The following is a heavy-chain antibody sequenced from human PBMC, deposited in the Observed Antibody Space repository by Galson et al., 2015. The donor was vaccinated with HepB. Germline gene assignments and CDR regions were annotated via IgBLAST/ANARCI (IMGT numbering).Heavy chain of an antibody. V-gene: IGHV1-3*01. J-gene: IGHJ4*02. CDR3: ARGNSIYYDSSGYGDY. Sequence: SCAASGFTFTSYAMHWVRQAPGQRLEWMGWINAGNGNTKYSQKFQGRVTITRDTSASTAYMELSSLRSEDTAVYYCARGNSIYYDSSGYGDYWGQGTLVTVSS. CDR1: GFTFTSYA. CDR2: INAGNGNT. D-gene: IGHD3-22*01.